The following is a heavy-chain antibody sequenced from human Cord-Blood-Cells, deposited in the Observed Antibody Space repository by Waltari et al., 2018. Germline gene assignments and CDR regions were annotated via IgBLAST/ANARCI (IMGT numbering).Heavy chain of an antibody. CDR2: MNPNSGNT. Sequence: QVQLVQSGAEVKKPGASVKVSCKASGYTFTSSDINWVRQDTGQGLEWMGWMNPNSGNTGNAQKFQGRVTMTRNTSISTSYMELSSLRSDDTAVYYCARVKSYYGSGSYYNVYYWVQGTLVTVSS. CDR3: ARVKSYYGSGSYYNVYY. CDR1: GYTFTSSD. V-gene: IGHV1-8*01. D-gene: IGHD3-10*01. J-gene: IGHJ4*02.